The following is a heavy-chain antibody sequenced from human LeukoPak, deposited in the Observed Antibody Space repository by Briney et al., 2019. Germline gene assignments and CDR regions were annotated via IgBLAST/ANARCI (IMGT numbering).Heavy chain of an antibody. J-gene: IGHJ4*02. V-gene: IGHV1-46*01. CDR1: GYTFTTYY. Sequence: ASVKVSCKASGYTFTTYYMHWVRQAPGQGPEWVGVINPSDGSTSYAQKFQGRVTMTRDTSTSTVYMDLSSLRSDDTAVHSCARHSLPGTTPFDLWGQGTLVTVSS. D-gene: IGHD1-1*01. CDR2: INPSDGST. CDR3: ARHSLPGTTPFDL.